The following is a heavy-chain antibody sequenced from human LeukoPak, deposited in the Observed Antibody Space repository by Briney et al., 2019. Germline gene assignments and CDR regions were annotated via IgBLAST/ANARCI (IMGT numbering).Heavy chain of an antibody. Sequence: SETLSLTCAVYGGSFSGYYWSWIRQPPGKGLEWIGEINHSGSTNYNPSLKSRVTISVDTSKNQFSLKLSSVTAADTAVYYCARRSRYSSSWSHARNYYYYYYMDVWGKGTTVTISS. CDR3: ARRSRYSSSWSHARNYYYYYYMDV. V-gene: IGHV4-34*01. J-gene: IGHJ6*03. D-gene: IGHD6-13*01. CDR2: INHSGST. CDR1: GGSFSGYY.